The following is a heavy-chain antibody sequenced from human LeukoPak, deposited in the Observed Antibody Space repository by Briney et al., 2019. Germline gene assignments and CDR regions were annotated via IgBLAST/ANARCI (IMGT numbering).Heavy chain of an antibody. CDR2: IYTSGST. CDR1: GGSISSYY. V-gene: IGHV4-4*07. Sequence: PSETLSLTCTVSGGSISSYYWSWIRQPAGKGLEWIGRIYTSGSTNYNPSLKSRVTMSVDTSKNQFSLKLSSVTAADTAVYYCARGGLQGYCSSTSCYTTSRGYYYYMDIWGKGTTVTVSS. J-gene: IGHJ6*03. D-gene: IGHD2-2*02. CDR3: ARGGLQGYCSSTSCYTTSRGYYYYMDI.